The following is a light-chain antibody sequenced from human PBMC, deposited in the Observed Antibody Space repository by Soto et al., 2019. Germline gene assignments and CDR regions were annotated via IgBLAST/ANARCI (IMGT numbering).Light chain of an antibody. V-gene: IGLV4-69*01. CDR1: SGHSRYA. J-gene: IGLJ3*02. CDR3: QTWGTGIYWV. Sequence: QLVLTQSPSASASLGASVNLTCTLSSGHSRYAIAWHQQQAQKGPRFLMTLNRDGSHTKGDGIPARFSGSSSGAERYLTISSLQSEDEADYYCQTWGTGIYWVFGGGTKLTVL. CDR2: LNRDGSH.